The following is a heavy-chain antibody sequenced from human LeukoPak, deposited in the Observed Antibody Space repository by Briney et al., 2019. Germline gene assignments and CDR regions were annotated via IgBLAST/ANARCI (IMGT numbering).Heavy chain of an antibody. CDR3: AKAGNYYYYGMDV. Sequence: PGGSLRLSCAASGLTFSSYAMSWVRQAPGKGLEWVSAISGSGGSTYYADSVKGRFTISRDNSKNTLYLQMNSLRAEDTAVYYCAKAGNYYYYGMDVWGQGTTVTVSS. CDR2: ISGSGGST. J-gene: IGHJ6*02. V-gene: IGHV3-23*01. CDR1: GLTFSSYA.